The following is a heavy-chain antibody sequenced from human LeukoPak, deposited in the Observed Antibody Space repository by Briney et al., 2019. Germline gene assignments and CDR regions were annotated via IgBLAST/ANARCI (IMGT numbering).Heavy chain of an antibody. CDR1: GGSFSGYY. CDR3: ARGEMATTPTFDY. V-gene: IGHV4-34*01. CDR2: INHSGST. J-gene: IGHJ4*02. D-gene: IGHD5-24*01. Sequence: PSETLSLTCAVYGGSFSGYYWGWIRQPPGKGLEWIGEINHSGSTNYNPSLKSRVTISVDTSKNQFSLKLSSVTAADTAVYYCARGEMATTPTFDYWGQGTLVTVSS.